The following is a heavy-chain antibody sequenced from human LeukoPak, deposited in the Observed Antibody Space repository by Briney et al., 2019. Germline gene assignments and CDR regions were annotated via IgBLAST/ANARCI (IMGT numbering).Heavy chain of an antibody. Sequence: ASVKVSCKASGYTFTSYYMHWVRQAPGQGLEWMGIINPSGGSTSYAQKFQGRVTMTRDMSTSTVYMELSSLRSEDTAVYYCARDLLTYSGPCNWFDPWGQGTLVTVSS. J-gene: IGHJ5*02. D-gene: IGHD2-15*01. V-gene: IGHV1-46*01. CDR2: INPSGGST. CDR1: GYTFTSYY. CDR3: ARDLLTYSGPCNWFDP.